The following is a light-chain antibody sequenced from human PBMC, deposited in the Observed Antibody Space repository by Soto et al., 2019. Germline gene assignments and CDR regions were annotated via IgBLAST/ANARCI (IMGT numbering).Light chain of an antibody. CDR3: SSYAGSNNWV. Sequence: QSALTQPPSASGSPGQSVTISCTGTSSDVGAYKYVSWYQQHPGKAPKLMIYEVSKRPSGVPDRFSGSKSGNTASLTVSGLQAEDEADYYCSSYAGSNNWVFGGGTKGTVL. J-gene: IGLJ3*02. CDR1: SSDVGAYKY. V-gene: IGLV2-8*01. CDR2: EVS.